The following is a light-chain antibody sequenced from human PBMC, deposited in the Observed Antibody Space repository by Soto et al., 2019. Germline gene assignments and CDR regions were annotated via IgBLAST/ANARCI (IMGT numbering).Light chain of an antibody. J-gene: IGLJ1*01. CDR1: SSDVGAYNY. Sequence: QSALTQPRSVSGSPGQSVTISCTGTSSDVGAYNYVSWYQQHPGKAPELIIFDVARRPSGVPDRFSGSKSGNTASLTVSGLQAEDEADYYCCSYAGSYTFVFGTGTKDTVL. CDR3: CSYAGSYTFV. CDR2: DVA. V-gene: IGLV2-11*01.